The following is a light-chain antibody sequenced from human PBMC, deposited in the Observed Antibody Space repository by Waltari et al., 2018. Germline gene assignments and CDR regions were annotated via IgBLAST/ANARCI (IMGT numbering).Light chain of an antibody. Sequence: DIVMTQSPESLAVSLGERATISCKTSESVLYSSNNKNHLAWYQQKPGQPPRLLLYWASTRESGVPDRFIGSGSETDFTLTVTSLRAEDVAVYYCQQYYNTPLTFGGGTKVGVK. CDR2: WAS. CDR1: ESVLYSSNNKNH. J-gene: IGKJ4*01. CDR3: QQYYNTPLT. V-gene: IGKV4-1*01.